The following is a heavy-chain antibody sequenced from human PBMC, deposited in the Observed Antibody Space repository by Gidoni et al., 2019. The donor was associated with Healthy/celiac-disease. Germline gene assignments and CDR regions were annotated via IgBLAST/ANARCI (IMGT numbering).Heavy chain of an antibody. D-gene: IGHD3-22*01. Sequence: QVQLVESGGGVVQPGRSLSLSCAASGFTFSSYGMHWVRQAPGKGLEWVAVIAYDGSNKYYADSGKGRFTISRDNSKNTLYLQMNSLRAEDTAVYYCAKDSSGYYRPTGWFDPWGQGTLVTVSS. CDR2: IAYDGSNK. CDR3: AKDSSGYYRPTGWFDP. J-gene: IGHJ5*02. V-gene: IGHV3-30*18. CDR1: GFTFSSYG.